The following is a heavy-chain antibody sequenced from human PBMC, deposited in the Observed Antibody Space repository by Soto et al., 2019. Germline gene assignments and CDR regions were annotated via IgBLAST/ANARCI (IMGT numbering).Heavy chain of an antibody. CDR1: GGTFSSYA. D-gene: IGHD3-3*01. CDR3: ARSSAFRSGYLSGPAINYSYYATDV. CDR2: IIPIFGTA. V-gene: IGHV1-69*13. Sequence: SVKVSCKASGGTFSSYAISWVRQAPGQGLERMGGIIPIFGTANYAQKFQGRVTITADESTSTAYMELSSLRSEDPAVYYRARSSAFRSGYLSGPAINYSYYATDVWGQGTTVTV. J-gene: IGHJ6*02.